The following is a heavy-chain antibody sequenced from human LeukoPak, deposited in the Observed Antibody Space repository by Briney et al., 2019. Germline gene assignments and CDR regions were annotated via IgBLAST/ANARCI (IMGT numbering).Heavy chain of an antibody. CDR3: ARYITSWSAYYFDY. Sequence: GGSLRLSCAASGFTFSSDWMHWVRQAPGKGLVWVSRINSDGSSTSYADSVKGRFTISRDNAKNTLYLQMNSLRAEDTAVNYCARYITSWSAYYFDYWGQGTLVTVSS. J-gene: IGHJ4*02. CDR2: INSDGSST. V-gene: IGHV3-74*01. CDR1: GFTFSSDW.